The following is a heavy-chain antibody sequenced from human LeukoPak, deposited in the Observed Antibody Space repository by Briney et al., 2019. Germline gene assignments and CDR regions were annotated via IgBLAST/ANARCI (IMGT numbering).Heavy chain of an antibody. J-gene: IGHJ4*02. CDR1: GFTFSSYS. D-gene: IGHD3-10*01. V-gene: IGHV3-21*01. CDR3: ARDRVYGSGSPDY. CDR2: ISSSSSYI. Sequence: GGSLRLSCAASGFTFSSYSMNWVRQAPGKGLEWVSSISSSSSYIYYADSVKGRFTISRDNAKNSLYLQMNSLRAEDTAVYYCARDRVYGSGSPDYWGQGTLVTVSS.